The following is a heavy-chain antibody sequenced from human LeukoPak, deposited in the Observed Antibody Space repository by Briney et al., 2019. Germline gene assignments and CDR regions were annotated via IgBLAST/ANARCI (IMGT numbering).Heavy chain of an antibody. V-gene: IGHV3-23*01. J-gene: IGHJ5*02. CDR1: GFTFSHYA. CDR2: VSGSWGSP. Sequence: GGSLRLSCAASGFTFSHYAMSWVRQAPGKGLEGVSAVSGSWGSPHYADSVKGRFTISRDNSKNTLYLQMNSLRADDTAVYYCAKDSTVTTSYWFDPWGQGTLVTVSS. CDR3: AKDSTVTTSYWFDP. D-gene: IGHD4-17*01.